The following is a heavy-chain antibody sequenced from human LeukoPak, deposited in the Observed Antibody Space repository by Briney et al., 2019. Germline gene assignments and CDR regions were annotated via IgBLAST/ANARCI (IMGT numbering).Heavy chain of an antibody. D-gene: IGHD6-13*01. CDR2: ISYDGSNK. V-gene: IGHV3-30-3*01. CDR1: GFTFSSYA. Sequence: GGSLRLSCAASGFTFSSYAMHWVRQAPGKGLEWVAVISYDGSNKYYADSVKGRFTISRDNSKNTLYLQMNSLRAEDTAVYYCAKDFGQQLALGEYYFDYWGQGTLVTVSS. CDR3: AKDFGQQLALGEYYFDY. J-gene: IGHJ4*02.